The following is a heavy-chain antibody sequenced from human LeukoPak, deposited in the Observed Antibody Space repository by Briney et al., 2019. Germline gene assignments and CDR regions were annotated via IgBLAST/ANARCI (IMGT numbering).Heavy chain of an antibody. J-gene: IGHJ3*02. CDR2: IIPIFGIA. V-gene: IGHV1-69*04. CDR3: ARDQWSYYDSQPQRNAAFDI. D-gene: IGHD3-22*01. Sequence: SVKVSCKASGGTSSSYAISWVRQAPGQGLEWMGRIIPIFGIANYAQKFQGRVTITADKSTSTAYMELSSLRSEDTAVYYCARDQWSYYDSQPQRNAAFDIWGQGTMVTVSS. CDR1: GGTSSSYA.